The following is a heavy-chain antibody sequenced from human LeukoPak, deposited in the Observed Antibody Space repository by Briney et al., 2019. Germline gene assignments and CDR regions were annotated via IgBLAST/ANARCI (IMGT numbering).Heavy chain of an antibody. V-gene: IGHV3-23*01. J-gene: IGHJ4*02. CDR3: TRLHGAYPIDS. D-gene: IGHD4/OR15-4a*01. Sequence: RAGGSLRLSCAASGFTFISYAMSWVRQAPGKGLEWVSVISGSGGSTYYADSVKGRFTISRDNAKNSVYLQMNSLRTEDTAVYYCTRLHGAYPIDSWGQETLVTASS. CDR2: ISGSGGST. CDR1: GFTFISYA.